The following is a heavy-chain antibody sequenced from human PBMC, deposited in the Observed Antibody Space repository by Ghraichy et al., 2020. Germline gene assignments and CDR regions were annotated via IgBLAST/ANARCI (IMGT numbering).Heavy chain of an antibody. D-gene: IGHD3-3*01. CDR1: GFTFSSYS. CDR2: ISSSSSTI. Sequence: GGSLRLSCAASGFTFSSYSMNWVRQAPGKGLEWVSYISSSSSTIYYADSVKGRFTISRDNAKNSLYLQMNSLRDEDTAVYYCARDRGTIFGVVILDPTSFWFDPWGQGTLVTVSS. CDR3: ARDRGTIFGVVILDPTSFWFDP. V-gene: IGHV3-48*02. J-gene: IGHJ5*02.